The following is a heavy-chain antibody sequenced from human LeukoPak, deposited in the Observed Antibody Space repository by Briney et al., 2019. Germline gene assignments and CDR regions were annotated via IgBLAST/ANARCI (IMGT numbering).Heavy chain of an antibody. V-gene: IGHV3-33*01. CDR3: ARQRWDDSGSYLDY. D-gene: IGHD1-26*01. CDR1: GFTFSSYG. Sequence: PGGSLRLSCAASGFTFSSYGMHWVRQAPGKGLEWVAVIWYDGSNKYYADSVKGRFTISRDNSKNTLYLQMNSLRAEDTAVYYCARQRWDDSGSYLDYWGQGTLVTVSS. J-gene: IGHJ4*02. CDR2: IWYDGSNK.